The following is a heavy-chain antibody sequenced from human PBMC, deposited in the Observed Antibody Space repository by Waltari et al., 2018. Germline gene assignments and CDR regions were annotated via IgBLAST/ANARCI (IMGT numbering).Heavy chain of an antibody. V-gene: IGHV4-61*01. D-gene: IGHD2-2*01. CDR3: ARDHKYIAVVTGAFDI. CDR1: GGSVIRDSHY. Sequence: QVQLQESGPGLVKPSETLSLTCSVSGGSVIRDSHYWTWIRQSPGKGLEWIGYVFYSGHTYYNPSFKSRVTVSIDTSKNQFSLNVTSVTAADTAVYYCARDHKYIAVVTGAFDIWGRGTMVTVSA. J-gene: IGHJ3*02. CDR2: VFYSGHT.